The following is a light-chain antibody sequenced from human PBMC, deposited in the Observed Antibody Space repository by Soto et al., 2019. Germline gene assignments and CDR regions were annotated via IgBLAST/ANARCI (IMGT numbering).Light chain of an antibody. CDR3: QQSYSTPPT. V-gene: IGKV1-39*01. CDR1: QSISSY. Sequence: DIQITQSPSSLSASVGDRVTITCRASQSISSYLNWYQQKPGKAPKLLIYAASSLQSGVPSRFSGSGSGTDFTLTISSLQPEDVATYYCQQSYSTPPTLGQGTKVDIK. CDR2: AAS. J-gene: IGKJ1*01.